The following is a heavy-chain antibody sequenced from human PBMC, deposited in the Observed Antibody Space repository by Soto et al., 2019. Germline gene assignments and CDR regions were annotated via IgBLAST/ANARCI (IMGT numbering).Heavy chain of an antibody. V-gene: IGHV1-69*02. Sequence: QVQLVQSGAEVKKPGSSLKVSCKASGGTFSSHTISWVRLAPGQGLEWMGRTIPILGITNYAQNFQGRVTLTADTSTGTASMELSSLRSEDTAVYYCRISRHDSNFYYYGTDVWGQGTTVTVSS. D-gene: IGHD3-22*01. CDR3: RISRHDSNFYYYGTDV. CDR2: TIPILGIT. CDR1: GGTFSSHT. J-gene: IGHJ6*02.